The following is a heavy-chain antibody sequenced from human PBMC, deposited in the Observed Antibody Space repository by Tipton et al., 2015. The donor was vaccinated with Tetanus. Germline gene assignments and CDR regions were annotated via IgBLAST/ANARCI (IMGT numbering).Heavy chain of an antibody. CDR1: GESFSGHY. V-gene: IGHV4-34*01. CDR3: ARSIAAAAVWPYDF. D-gene: IGHD6-13*01. CDR2: ISASGST. Sequence: TLSLTCAVSGESFSGHYWSWIRQAPGKGLEWAGEISASGSTNYNPSLESRITMSVDTTKKRISLRLASLMAADTAVYFCARSIAAAAVWPYDFWGQGTLVTVTS. J-gene: IGHJ4*02.